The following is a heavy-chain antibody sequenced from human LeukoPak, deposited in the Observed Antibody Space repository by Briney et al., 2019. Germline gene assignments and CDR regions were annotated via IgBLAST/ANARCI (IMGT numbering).Heavy chain of an antibody. CDR1: GFTFSSYS. Sequence: GGSLRLSCAASGFTFSSYSMNWVRQAPGKGLEWVSSISSSSSYIHYADSVKGRFTISRDNAKNSLYLQMNSLRAEDTAVYYCARVQVPADYFDYWGQGTLVTVSS. CDR3: ARVQVPADYFDY. D-gene: IGHD2-2*01. V-gene: IGHV3-21*01. CDR2: ISSSSSYI. J-gene: IGHJ4*02.